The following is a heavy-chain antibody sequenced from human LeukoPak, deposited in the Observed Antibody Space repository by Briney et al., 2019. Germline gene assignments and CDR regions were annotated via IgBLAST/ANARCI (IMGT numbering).Heavy chain of an antibody. CDR2: VFHSGTT. Sequence: SETLSLTCTVSGYSSSTNFYWGWIRQSPRTGLEWIGTVFHSGTTYYNPSLKSRVTLSIDTSKNQFSLRLSSVTAADTAVYYCARGGIAAAGTYDAFDIWGQGTMVTVSS. V-gene: IGHV4-38-2*02. CDR1: GYSSSTNFY. CDR3: ARGGIAAAGTYDAFDI. J-gene: IGHJ3*02. D-gene: IGHD6-13*01.